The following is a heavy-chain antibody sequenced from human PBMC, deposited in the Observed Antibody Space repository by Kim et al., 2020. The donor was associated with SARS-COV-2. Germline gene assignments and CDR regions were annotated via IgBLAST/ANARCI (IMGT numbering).Heavy chain of an antibody. V-gene: IGHV1-3*01. CDR2: INAGNGNT. D-gene: IGHD6-13*01. Sequence: ASVKVSCKASGYTFTSYAMHWVRQAPGQRLEWMGWINAGNGNTKYSQKFQGRVTITRDTSASTAYMELSSLRSEDTAVYYCAREGSSWPDFDYWGQGTLVTVSS. CDR3: AREGSSWPDFDY. J-gene: IGHJ4*02. CDR1: GYTFTSYA.